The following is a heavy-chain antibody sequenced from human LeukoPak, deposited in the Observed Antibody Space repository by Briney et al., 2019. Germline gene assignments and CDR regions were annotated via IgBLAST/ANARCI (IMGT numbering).Heavy chain of an antibody. J-gene: IGHJ4*01. CDR2: IYYSGNT. D-gene: IGHD2-2*02. CDR3: ARLELHCASTACHTDYFDY. Sequence: SETLSLTCTVSGGSITNNYYWSWIRQPPGKGLEWLGYIYYSGNTYYNPSLKSRVTLSVDTSKNQFSLKLSSVTAADTAVYSSARLELHCASTACHTDYFDYWGQGTLVTVSP. V-gene: IGHV4-30-4*08. CDR1: GGSITNNYY.